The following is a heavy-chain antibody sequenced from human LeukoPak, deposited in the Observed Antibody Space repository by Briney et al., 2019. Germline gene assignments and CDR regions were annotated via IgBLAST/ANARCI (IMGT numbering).Heavy chain of an antibody. CDR1: GFTFSDYY. CDR2: ISSSGSTI. Sequence: PGGSLRLSCAASGFTFSDYYMSWIRQAPGRGLEWVSYISSSGSTIYYADSVKGRFTISRDNAKNSLYLQMNSLRAEDTAVYYCAKESGSSSRAVDYWGQGTLVTVSS. V-gene: IGHV3-11*01. CDR3: AKESGSSSRAVDY. D-gene: IGHD2-15*01. J-gene: IGHJ4*02.